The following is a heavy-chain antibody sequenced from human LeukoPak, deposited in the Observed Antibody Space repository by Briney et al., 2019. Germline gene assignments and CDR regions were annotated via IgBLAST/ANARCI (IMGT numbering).Heavy chain of an antibody. D-gene: IGHD3-9*01. CDR1: GFTFSSYD. CDR2: FSGASNNI. V-gene: IGHV3-23*01. Sequence: QPGGSLRLSCAASGFTFSSYDMNWVRQAPGKGLEWVSTFSGASNNIYYVDSVKGRLTISRDNSKNTLYLQMNSLRAEDTALYFCAKREARSFELWGQGTLVTVSS. CDR3: AKREARSFEL. J-gene: IGHJ4*02.